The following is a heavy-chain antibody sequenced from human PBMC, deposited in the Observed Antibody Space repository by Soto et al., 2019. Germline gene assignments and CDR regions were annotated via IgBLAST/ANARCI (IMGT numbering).Heavy chain of an antibody. CDR1: GSTFSSYD. CDR3: VRGPSHGAFDI. CDR2: ISPNGNNA. Sequence: QVQLVESGGAVVQPGRSLRLSCAASGSTFSSYDIHWVRQAPGKGLEWVAHISPNGNNAFYADSVKGRFTISRDNARNTVYLQVNSLRPEDTAVFNCVRGPSHGAFDIWGQRTLVTASS. J-gene: IGHJ3*02. V-gene: IGHV3-30-3*01.